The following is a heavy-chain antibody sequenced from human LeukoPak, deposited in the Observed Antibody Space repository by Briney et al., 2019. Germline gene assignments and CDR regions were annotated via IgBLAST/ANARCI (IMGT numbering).Heavy chain of an antibody. J-gene: IGHJ4*02. CDR1: GYTFTSYA. V-gene: IGHV1-3*04. CDR2: INTGNGNT. Sequence: ASVKVSCKASGYTFTSYAMHWVRQAPGQRLECMGWINTGNGNTKYSQKLQGRVTITRDTSASTAYMDLSSLRSEDTAVYYCARDQEGFDYWGQGTLVTVSS. CDR3: ARDQEGFDY.